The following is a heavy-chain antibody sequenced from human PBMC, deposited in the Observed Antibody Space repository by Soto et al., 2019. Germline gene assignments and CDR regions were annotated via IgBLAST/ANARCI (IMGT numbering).Heavy chain of an antibody. CDR1: GFTFSSYA. V-gene: IGHV3-23*01. CDR3: ANFPSCSSSTCLDY. J-gene: IGHJ4*02. D-gene: IGHD2-15*01. Sequence: GGSLRLSCAASGFTFSSYAMSWVRQAPGKGLEWVSAISTSGGSTFYADSVKGRFTISRDNAINSLYLQMNSLRPDDTAVYYCANFPSCSSSTCLDYWGRGTLVTVSS. CDR2: ISTSGGST.